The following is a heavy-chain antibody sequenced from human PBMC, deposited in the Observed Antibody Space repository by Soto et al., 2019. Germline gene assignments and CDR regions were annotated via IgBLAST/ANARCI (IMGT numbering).Heavy chain of an antibody. V-gene: IGHV3-30-3*01. D-gene: IGHD3-10*01. CDR3: ASVRIRGVII. CDR2: ISYDGSNK. CDR1: GFTFSSYA. Sequence: GGSLRLSCAASGFTFSSYAMHWVRQAPGKGLEWVAVISYDGSNKYYADSVKGRFTISRDNSKNTLYLQMNSLRAEDTAVYYCASVRIRGVIIWGQGNLVTVSS. J-gene: IGHJ4*02.